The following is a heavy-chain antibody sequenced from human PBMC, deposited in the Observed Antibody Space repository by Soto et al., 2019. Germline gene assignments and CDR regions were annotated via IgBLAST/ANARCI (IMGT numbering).Heavy chain of an antibody. CDR1: GGSISSYY. CDR3: ARYYYVAFDI. CDR2: IYYSGST. V-gene: IGHV4-59*08. D-gene: IGHD3-10*02. Sequence: SETLSLTCTVSGGSISSYYWSWIRQPPGKGLEWIGYIYYSGSTNYNPSLKSRVTISVDTSKNQFSLKLSSVTAADTAVYYCARYYYVAFDIWGQGTMVTVSS. J-gene: IGHJ3*02.